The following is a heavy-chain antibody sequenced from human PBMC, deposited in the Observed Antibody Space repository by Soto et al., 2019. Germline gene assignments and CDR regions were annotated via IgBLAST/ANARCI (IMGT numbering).Heavy chain of an antibody. CDR1: GGTFSSYT. J-gene: IGHJ4*02. CDR2: IIPILGIA. V-gene: IGHV1-69*02. Sequence: QVQLVQSGAEVKKPGSSVKVSCKASGGTFSSYTISWVRQAPGQGLEWMGRIIPILGIANYVQKFQGRVTITADKSTSTAYMELSSLRSEDTAVYYCARLMVRGVIMADYWGQGTLVTVSS. CDR3: ARLMVRGVIMADY. D-gene: IGHD3-10*01.